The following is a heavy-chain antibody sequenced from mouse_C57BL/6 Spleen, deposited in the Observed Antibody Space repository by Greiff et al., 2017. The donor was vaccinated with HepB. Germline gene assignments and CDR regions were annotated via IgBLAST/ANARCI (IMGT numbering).Heavy chain of an antibody. CDR3: ARSDYYYGSSYGHWYFDV. V-gene: IGHV1-50*01. Sequence: QVQLQQPGAELVKPGASVKLSCKASGYTFTSYWMQWVKQRPGQGLEWIGDIDPSDSYTNYNQKFKGKATLTVDTSSSTTYMQLSSLTSEDSAVYYCARSDYYYGSSYGHWYFDVWGTGTTVTVSS. J-gene: IGHJ1*03. CDR2: IDPSDSYT. D-gene: IGHD1-1*01. CDR1: GYTFTSYW.